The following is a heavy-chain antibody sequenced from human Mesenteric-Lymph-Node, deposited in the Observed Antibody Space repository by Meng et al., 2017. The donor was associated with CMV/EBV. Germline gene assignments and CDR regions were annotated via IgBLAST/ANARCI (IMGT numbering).Heavy chain of an antibody. Sequence: GGSLRLSCAASRFTFDDYGMSWVRQAPGKGLEWVSAINWSGGSTGYADSVKGRFTISRDNAKNSLYLQMNSLRSEDTALYYCARAGGSGWYIDYWGQGTLVTVSS. CDR3: ARAGGSGWYIDY. CDR1: RFTFDDYG. CDR2: INWSGGST. V-gene: IGHV3-20*04. J-gene: IGHJ4*02. D-gene: IGHD6-13*01.